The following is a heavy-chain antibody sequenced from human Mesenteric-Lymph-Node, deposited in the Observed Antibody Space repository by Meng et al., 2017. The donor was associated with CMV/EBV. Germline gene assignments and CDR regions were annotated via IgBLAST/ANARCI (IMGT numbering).Heavy chain of an antibody. D-gene: IGHD4-11*01. CDR2: IVPILGIP. Sequence: SVKVSCKASGYTFTNYYLHWVRQAPGQGLEWMGGIVPILGIPNYAQKFQGRVTINAYKSTSTAYMELSSLRSEDTAVYYCAGFTVTKRRYYYYYGMDVWGQGTTVTVSS. J-gene: IGHJ6*02. CDR3: AGFTVTKRRYYYYYGMDV. CDR1: GYTFTNYY. V-gene: IGHV1-69*10.